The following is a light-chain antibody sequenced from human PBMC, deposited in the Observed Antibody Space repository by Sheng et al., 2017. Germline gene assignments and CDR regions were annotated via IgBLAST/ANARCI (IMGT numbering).Light chain of an antibody. CDR1: QSVSSN. J-gene: IGKJ4*01. V-gene: IGKV3-15*01. Sequence: EIVMTQSPGTLSLSPGERATLSCRASQSVSSNLAWYQQKPGQAPRLLISGASTRATGIPARFSGSGSGTEFTLTISSLQSEDFAVYYCQQYDNWRLSFGGGTKVEIK. CDR3: QQYDNWRLS. CDR2: GAS.